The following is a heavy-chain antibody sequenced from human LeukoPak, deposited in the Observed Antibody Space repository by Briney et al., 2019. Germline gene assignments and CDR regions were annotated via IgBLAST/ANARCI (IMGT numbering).Heavy chain of an antibody. J-gene: IGHJ4*02. Sequence: GGSLRLSCSGSGFTFSSYAMHWVRQAPGKGLEYVSAISSNGGSTYYADSVKGRFTISRDNSKNTLYLQMSSLRAEDTAVYYCVKGRDYYDSSGYYALWGQGTLVTVSS. CDR3: VKGRDYYDSSGYYAL. D-gene: IGHD3-22*01. CDR2: ISSNGGST. CDR1: GFTFSSYA. V-gene: IGHV3-64D*09.